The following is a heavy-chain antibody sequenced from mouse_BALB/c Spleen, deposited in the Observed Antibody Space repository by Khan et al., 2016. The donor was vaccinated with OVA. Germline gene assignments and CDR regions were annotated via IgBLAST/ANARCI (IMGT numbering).Heavy chain of an antibody. Sequence: QMQLKQSGTELVRPGASVKLSCKASGYTFTNYWINWVKQRPGQGLEWIGNIYPSDSYTNYHQKFNDKATLTVDNSSSTAYMQLSSPKSEGSAAYYGTREGVGGSSFAYGGQGTLVTVSA. J-gene: IGHJ3*01. D-gene: IGHD1-1*02. CDR2: IYPSDSYT. V-gene: IGHV1-69*02. CDR1: GYTFTNYW. CDR3: TREGVGGSSFAY.